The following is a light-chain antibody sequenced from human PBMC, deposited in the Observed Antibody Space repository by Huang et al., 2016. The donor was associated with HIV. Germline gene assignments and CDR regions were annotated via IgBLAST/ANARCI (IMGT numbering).Light chain of an antibody. Sequence: EIVLTQSPATLSLSPGERATRSCRASQSVSSYLAWYQQTPGQAPRLLIYDASNRATGIPARFSGSGSGTDFTLTISSLEPEDFAVYYCQQRSNWPITFGQGTRLEIK. J-gene: IGKJ5*01. CDR2: DAS. CDR1: QSVSSY. V-gene: IGKV3-11*01. CDR3: QQRSNWPIT.